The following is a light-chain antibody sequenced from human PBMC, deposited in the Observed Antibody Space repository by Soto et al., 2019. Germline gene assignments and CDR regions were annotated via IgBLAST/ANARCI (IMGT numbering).Light chain of an antibody. CDR1: QSVSSNY. CDR2: GAS. Sequence: EIVLTQSPGTLSLYPGERATLSCRASQSVSSNYITWYQQKPGQAPRRLIFGASSRATGIPDRFSGSGSGTDFTLTISRLEPEDFAVYYCQQYGSSHSTFGQGTKVDIK. J-gene: IGKJ1*01. V-gene: IGKV3-20*01. CDR3: QQYGSSHST.